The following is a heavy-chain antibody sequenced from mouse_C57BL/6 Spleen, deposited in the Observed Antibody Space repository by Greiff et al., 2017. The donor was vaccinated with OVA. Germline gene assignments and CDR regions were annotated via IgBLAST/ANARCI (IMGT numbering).Heavy chain of an antibody. D-gene: IGHD4-1*01. CDR1: GFSFNTYA. CDR2: IRSKSNNYAT. Sequence: GGGLVQPKGSLKLSCAASGFSFNTYAMNWVRQAPGKGLEWVARIRSKSNNYATYYADSVKDRFTISRDDSESMLYLQMNNLKTEDTAMYYCVRENWYYFDYWGQGTTLTVSS. CDR3: VRENWYYFDY. V-gene: IGHV10-1*01. J-gene: IGHJ2*01.